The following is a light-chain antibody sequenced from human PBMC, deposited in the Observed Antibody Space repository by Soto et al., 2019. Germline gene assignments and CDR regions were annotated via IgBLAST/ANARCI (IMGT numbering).Light chain of an antibody. Sequence: SYELTQPPSVSVSPGQTASITCSGDKLGDKYACWYQQKPGQSPVLVIYLDVKRPSGIPERFSGSNSGNTATLTISGTQAMDAADYYCQAWDSSTNWVFGGGTKLTVL. CDR2: LDV. CDR1: KLGDKY. V-gene: IGLV3-1*01. J-gene: IGLJ3*02. CDR3: QAWDSSTNWV.